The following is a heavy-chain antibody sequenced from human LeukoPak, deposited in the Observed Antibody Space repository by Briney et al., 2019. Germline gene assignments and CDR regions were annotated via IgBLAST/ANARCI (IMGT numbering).Heavy chain of an antibody. V-gene: IGHV5-51*01. CDR2: IYPGDSDT. J-gene: IGHJ5*02. CDR1: GYSFTSYW. CDR3: ARRDSSSWYSSDWFDP. Sequence: ESLKISCKGSGYSFTSYWIGWVRQMPGKGLEWMGIIYPGDSDTRYSPSFQGQVTISADKSISTAYLQWSSLKASDTAMYYCARRDSSSWYSSDWFDPWGQGTLVTVSS. D-gene: IGHD6-13*01.